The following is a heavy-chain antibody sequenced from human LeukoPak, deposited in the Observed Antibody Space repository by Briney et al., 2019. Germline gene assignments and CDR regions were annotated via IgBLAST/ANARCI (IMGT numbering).Heavy chain of an antibody. Sequence: GGSLRLSCAASGFTFSSYAMHWVRQAPGKGLEWVAVISYDGSNKYYADSVKGRFTISRDNSKNTLYLQMNSLRAEDTAVYYCARDSSRWELLGPFDYWGQGTLVTVSS. J-gene: IGHJ4*02. CDR3: ARDSSRWELLGPFDY. V-gene: IGHV3-30-3*01. CDR1: GFTFSSYA. CDR2: ISYDGSNK. D-gene: IGHD1-26*01.